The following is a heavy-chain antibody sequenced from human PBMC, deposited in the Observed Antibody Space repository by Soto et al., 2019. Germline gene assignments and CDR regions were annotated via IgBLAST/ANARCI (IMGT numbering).Heavy chain of an antibody. V-gene: IGHV3-23*01. D-gene: IGHD2-21*01. CDR1: GFMFKNYA. CDR2: ISGDGRRT. Sequence: EVQLLESGGGLVQPGGSLSLSCAASGFMFKNYAMSWVRHIPGKGLEWVSSISGDGRRTYYADSVKGRFTISRDNSKNTLYLQVITLRAEDTAVFYCARFASCDGDCEYDFWGQGTLVTVSS. CDR3: ARFASCDGDCEYDF. J-gene: IGHJ4*02.